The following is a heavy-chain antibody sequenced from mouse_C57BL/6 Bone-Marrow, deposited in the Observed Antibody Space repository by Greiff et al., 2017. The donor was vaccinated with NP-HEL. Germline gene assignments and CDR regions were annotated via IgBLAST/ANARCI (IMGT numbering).Heavy chain of an antibody. J-gene: IGHJ2*01. D-gene: IGHD2-3*01. V-gene: IGHV5-9-1*02. CDR2: ISSGGDYI. CDR3: TRDGYPYYFDY. CDR1: GFTFSSYA. Sequence: EVKLVESGEGLVKPGGSLKLSCAASGFTFSSYAMSWVRQTPEQRLEWVAYISSGGDYIYYADTVKGRFTISRDNARNTLYLQMSSLKSEDTAMYYCTRDGYPYYFDYWGQGTTLTVSS.